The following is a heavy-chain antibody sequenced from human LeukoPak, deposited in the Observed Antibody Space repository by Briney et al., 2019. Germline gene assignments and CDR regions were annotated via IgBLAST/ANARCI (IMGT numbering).Heavy chain of an antibody. V-gene: IGHV4-39*07. CDR3: ARGLTVGYYYDSSGYYGPWFDP. D-gene: IGHD3-22*01. CDR2: IYYSGST. Sequence: SETLSLTCTVSGGSISSSSYYWGWIRQPPGKGLEWIGSIYYSGSTYYNPSLKSRVTISVDTSKNQFSLKLSSVTAADTAVYYCARGLTVGYYYDSSGYYGPWFDPWGQGTLVTVSS. J-gene: IGHJ5*02. CDR1: GGSISSSSYY.